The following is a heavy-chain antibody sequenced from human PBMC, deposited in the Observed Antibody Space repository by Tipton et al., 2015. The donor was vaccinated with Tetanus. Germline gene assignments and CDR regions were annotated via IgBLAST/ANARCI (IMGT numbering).Heavy chain of an antibody. D-gene: IGHD2-15*01. V-gene: IGHV5-51*01. Sequence: VPLVQSGAEVKKPGESLKISCKGSGYSFTSYWIGWVRQMPGKGLEWMGIIYPGDSDTRYSPSFQGQVTISAEKSISTACLQWSSLKASDPAMYYCARLSPHLAATGGYNWFDPWGQGTLVTVSS. CDR1: GYSFTSYW. J-gene: IGHJ5*02. CDR3: ARLSPHLAATGGYNWFDP. CDR2: IYPGDSDT.